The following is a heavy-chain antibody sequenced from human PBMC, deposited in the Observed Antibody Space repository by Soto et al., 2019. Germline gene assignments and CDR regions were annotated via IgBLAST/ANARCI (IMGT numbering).Heavy chain of an antibody. Sequence: GASVKVSCKASGGTFSSYAISWVRQAPGQGLEWMGGIIPIFGTANYAQKFQGRVTITADESTSTAYMELSSLRSEDTAVYYCARGGTGITGTIGKYYYYYGMDVWGQGTTVTVS. J-gene: IGHJ6*02. D-gene: IGHD1-20*01. CDR1: GGTFSSYA. CDR2: IIPIFGTA. CDR3: ARGGTGITGTIGKYYYYYGMDV. V-gene: IGHV1-69*13.